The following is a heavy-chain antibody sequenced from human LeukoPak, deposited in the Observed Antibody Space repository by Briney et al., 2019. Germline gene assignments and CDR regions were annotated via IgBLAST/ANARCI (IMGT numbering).Heavy chain of an antibody. CDR2: ISSSGSTI. V-gene: IGHV3-11*04. CDR3: ARDNSDYGFYFDY. J-gene: IGHJ4*02. Sequence: GGSLRLSCAASGFTFSDYYMSWIRQAPGKGLEWVSYISSSGSTIYYADSVKGRFTISRDNAKNTLYLQMNSLRAEDTAVYYCARDNSDYGFYFDYWGQGTLVTVSS. CDR1: GFTFSDYY. D-gene: IGHD4-17*01.